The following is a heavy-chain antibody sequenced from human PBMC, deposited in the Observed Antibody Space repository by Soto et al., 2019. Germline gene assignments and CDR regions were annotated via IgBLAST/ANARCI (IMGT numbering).Heavy chain of an antibody. D-gene: IGHD2-2*01. J-gene: IGHJ5*02. V-gene: IGHV4-59*01. CDR3: ASQRGYCSSTSCHNWFDP. CDR2: IYYSGST. Sequence: LTCTASGGSISSYYWSWIRQPPGKGLEWIGYIYYSGSTNYNPSLKSRVTISVDTSKDQFSLKLSSVTAADTAVYYCASQRGYCSSTSCHNWFDPWGQGTLVTVSS. CDR1: GGSISSYY.